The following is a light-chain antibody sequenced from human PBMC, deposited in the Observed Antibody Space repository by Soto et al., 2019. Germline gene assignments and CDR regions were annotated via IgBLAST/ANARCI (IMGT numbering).Light chain of an antibody. CDR2: GGN. CDR3: AVWDDSLNASV. Sequence: QSVLTQPPSASGTPEQRVSISCFGSSSNIGSNTVSWYQQFPGTAPGAAPKLLMYGGNQRPSGVPDRFSGSASGTSASLAISGVQSEDEADYYCAVWDDSLNASVIGGGTKLTVL. J-gene: IGLJ2*01. CDR1: SSNIGSNT. V-gene: IGLV1-44*01.